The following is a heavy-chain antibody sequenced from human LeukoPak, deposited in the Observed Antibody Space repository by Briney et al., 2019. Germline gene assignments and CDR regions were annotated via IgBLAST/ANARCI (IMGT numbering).Heavy chain of an antibody. CDR2: ISSSSNYI. J-gene: IGHJ6*03. Sequence: PGGSLRLSCAASGFTFSTYNMIWVRQAPGKGLEWVSSISSSSNYIYYADSVKGRFTISRDNAKNSLYLQMNSLRAEDTAVYYCAVATDFSVYYYYMDVWGKGTTVTVSS. D-gene: IGHD3-3*01. CDR3: AVATDFSVYYYYMDV. V-gene: IGHV3-21*01. CDR1: GFTFSTYN.